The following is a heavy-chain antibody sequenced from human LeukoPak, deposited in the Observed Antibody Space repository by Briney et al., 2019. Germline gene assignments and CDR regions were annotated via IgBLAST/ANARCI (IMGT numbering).Heavy chain of an antibody. V-gene: IGHV3-9*01. CDR3: AKDLLDRGVSYYYNGMDV. D-gene: IGHD3-10*01. CDR2: ISWNSGSI. CDR1: GFTFDDYA. Sequence: GGSLRLSCAASGFTFDDYAMHWVRQAPGKGLEWVSGISWNSGSIGYADSVKGRFTISRDNAKNSLYLQMKSLRAEDTALYYCAKDLLDRGVSYYYNGMDVWGQGTTVTVSS. J-gene: IGHJ6*02.